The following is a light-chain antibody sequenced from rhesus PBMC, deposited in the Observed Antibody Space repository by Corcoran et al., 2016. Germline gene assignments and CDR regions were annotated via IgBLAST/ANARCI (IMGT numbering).Light chain of an antibody. Sequence: DIQMTQSPSSLSASVGDRVTITCRASQGITNDLAWYQQKPGETPKLLIYEASRLQSGIPSRFSGSGSGTDFTLTISSLQSEDFATYYCQQYYGIPYSFGQGTKVEIQ. J-gene: IGKJ2*01. V-gene: IGKV1-25*01. CDR1: QGITND. CDR2: EAS. CDR3: QQYYGIPYS.